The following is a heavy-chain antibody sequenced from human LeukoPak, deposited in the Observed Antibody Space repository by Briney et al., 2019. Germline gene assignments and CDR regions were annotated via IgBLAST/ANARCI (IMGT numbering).Heavy chain of an antibody. V-gene: IGHV3-21*01. Sequence: PGGSLRLSCAASGFTFSSYSMNWFRQAPGKGLEWVSSISSSSSYIYYADSVKGRFTISRDNSKNTLYLQMNSLRAEDTAVYYCARPRAVDIVATAPYYYYGMDVWGQGTTVTVSS. J-gene: IGHJ6*02. CDR2: ISSSSSYI. D-gene: IGHD5-12*01. CDR3: ARPRAVDIVATAPYYYYGMDV. CDR1: GFTFSSYS.